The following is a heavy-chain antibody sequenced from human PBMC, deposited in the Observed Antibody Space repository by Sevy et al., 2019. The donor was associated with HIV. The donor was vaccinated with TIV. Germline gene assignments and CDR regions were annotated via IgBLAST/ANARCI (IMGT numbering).Heavy chain of an antibody. Sequence: SETLSLTCTVSGGSISSYYWSWIRQPPGKGLEWIGYIYYSGSTNYNPSLKSLVTISVDTSKNQFSLKLSSVTAADTAVYYCARSLLGYCSSTSCYETYYYYYMDVWGKGTTVTVSS. CDR1: GGSISSYY. CDR2: IYYSGST. CDR3: ARSLLGYCSSTSCYETYYYYYMDV. J-gene: IGHJ6*03. D-gene: IGHD2-2*01. V-gene: IGHV4-59*01.